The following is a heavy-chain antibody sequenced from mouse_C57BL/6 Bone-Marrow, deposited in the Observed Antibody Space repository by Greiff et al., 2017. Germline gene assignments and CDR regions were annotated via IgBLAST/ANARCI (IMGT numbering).Heavy chain of an antibody. J-gene: IGHJ2*01. D-gene: IGHD4-1*01. Sequence: QVQLQQPGAELVKPGASVKLSCKASGFTFTSYWMHWVKQRPGQGLEWIGMIHPNRGSTNYNEKFKSKATLPVDKSSSTAYMQHGSLTYEDSAVYYWARYWNWDDVWGQGTTLTVSS. CDR1: GFTFTSYW. V-gene: IGHV1-64*01. CDR2: IHPNRGST. CDR3: ARYWNWDDV.